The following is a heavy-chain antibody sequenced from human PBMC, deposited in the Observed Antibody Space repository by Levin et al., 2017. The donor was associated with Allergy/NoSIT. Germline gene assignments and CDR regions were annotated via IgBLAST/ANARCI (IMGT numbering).Heavy chain of an antibody. CDR3: ARASAWDTAMAY. CDR2: INPNSGGT. Sequence: GESLKISCKASGYTFTGYYMHWVRQAPGQGLEWMGWINPNSGGTNYAQKFQGRVTMTRDTSISTAYMELSRLRSDDTAVYYCARASAWDTAMAYWGQGTLVTVSS. CDR1: GYTFTGYY. V-gene: IGHV1-2*02. D-gene: IGHD5-18*01. J-gene: IGHJ4*02.